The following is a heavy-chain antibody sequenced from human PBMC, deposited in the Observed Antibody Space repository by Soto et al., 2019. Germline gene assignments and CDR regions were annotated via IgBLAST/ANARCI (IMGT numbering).Heavy chain of an antibody. J-gene: IGHJ4*02. CDR2: ISYDGSNK. CDR3: AKDSGEGNLIFPIVVVPAAQKSFDY. Sequence: GGSLRLSCAASGFTFSSYGMHWVRQAPGKGLEWVAVISYDGSNKYYADSVKGRFTISRDNSKNTLYLQMNSLRAEDTAVYYCAKDSGEGNLIFPIVVVPAAQKSFDYWGQGTLVTVSS. V-gene: IGHV3-30*18. D-gene: IGHD2-2*01. CDR1: GFTFSSYG.